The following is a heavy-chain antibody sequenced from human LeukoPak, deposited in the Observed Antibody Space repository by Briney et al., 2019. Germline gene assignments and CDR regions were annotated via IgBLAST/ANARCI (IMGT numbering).Heavy chain of an antibody. CDR2: ISSGSTI. V-gene: IGHV3-48*03. Sequence: GGSLRLSCAASGFTFSSYEMNWVRQAPGKGLEWVSYISSGSTIYYADSVKGRFTISRDNAKNSLYLQMNSLRAEDTAVYYCARVVEVWYSMDVWGKGATVTVSS. J-gene: IGHJ6*04. D-gene: IGHD2-21*01. CDR3: ARVVEVWYSMDV. CDR1: GFTFSSYE.